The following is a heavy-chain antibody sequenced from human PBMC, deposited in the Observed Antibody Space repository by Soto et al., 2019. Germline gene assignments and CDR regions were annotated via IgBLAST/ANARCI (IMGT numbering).Heavy chain of an antibody. CDR1: GGTFSSYT. J-gene: IGHJ4*02. CDR2: IIPILGIA. CDR3: ARGVRVDYIWGSYRDYIDY. D-gene: IGHD3-16*02. V-gene: IGHV1-69*02. Sequence: SVKVSCKASGGTFSSYTISWVRQAPGQGLEWMGRIIPILGIANYAQKFQGRVTITADKSTSTAYMELSSLRSEDTAVYYCARGVRVDYIWGSYRDYIDYWGQGTLVTV.